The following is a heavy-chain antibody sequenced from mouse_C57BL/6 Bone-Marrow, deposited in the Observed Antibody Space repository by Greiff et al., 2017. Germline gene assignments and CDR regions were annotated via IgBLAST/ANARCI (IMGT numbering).Heavy chain of an antibody. CDR2: IYPGSGST. Sequence: QVQLKQPGAELVKPGASVKMSCKASGYTFTSYWITWVKQRPGQGLEWIGDIYPGSGSTNYNEKFKSKATLTVDTSSSTAYMQLSSLTSEDSAVYYCARDYYSSSYLYYFDYWGQGTTLTVSA. V-gene: IGHV1-55*01. CDR1: GYTFTSYW. CDR3: ARDYYSSSYLYYFDY. J-gene: IGHJ2*01. D-gene: IGHD1-1*01.